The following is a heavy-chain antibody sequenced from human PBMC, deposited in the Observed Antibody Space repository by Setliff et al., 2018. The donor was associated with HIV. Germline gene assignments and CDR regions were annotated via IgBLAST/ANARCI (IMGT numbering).Heavy chain of an antibody. CDR2: SRNKANSYTT. D-gene: IGHD3-10*01. V-gene: IGHV3-72*01. CDR1: GFTFSDHY. Sequence: GGSLRLSCAASGFTFSDHYMDWVRQAPGKGLEWVGRSRNKANSYTTEYAASVKGRFTISRDDSKNSLYLQMNSLKVEDTAVYYCTAGHYGPNPWGQGTPVTVSS. CDR3: TAGHYGPNP. J-gene: IGHJ5*01.